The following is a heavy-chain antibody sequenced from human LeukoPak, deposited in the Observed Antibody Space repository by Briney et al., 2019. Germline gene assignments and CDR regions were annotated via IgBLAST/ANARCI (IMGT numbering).Heavy chain of an antibody. CDR2: INPNSDCT. V-gene: IGHV1-2*02. Sequence: GASVNVSCKSSVYTFTGYYRHWVRQAPGQGLEWMGWINPNSDCTNDAQKFQGSVTMTRDTAISTAYKDLSRLRSDDTAVYYRATVPLESELLGLDYWGQRTLVTVSS. CDR1: VYTFTGYY. D-gene: IGHD1-26*01. CDR3: ATVPLESELLGLDY. J-gene: IGHJ4*02.